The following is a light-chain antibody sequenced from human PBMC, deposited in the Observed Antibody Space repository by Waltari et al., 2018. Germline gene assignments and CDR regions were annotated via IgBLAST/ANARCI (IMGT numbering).Light chain of an antibody. Sequence: QSALTQPASVSGSPGQSITISCTGTRSDVGGYNYVSWYQQHPAKAPILIIYDVRKRLSGVPNRFSGSKSGNPASLTISGLQADDEADYYCSSYTSSRTLYYFGTGTKVTVL. CDR2: DVR. CDR3: SSYTSSRTLYY. V-gene: IGLV2-14*01. CDR1: RSDVGGYNY. J-gene: IGLJ1*01.